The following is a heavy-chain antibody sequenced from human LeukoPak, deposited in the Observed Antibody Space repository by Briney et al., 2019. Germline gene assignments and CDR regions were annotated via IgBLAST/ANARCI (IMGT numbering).Heavy chain of an antibody. CDR1: GGSFSGYY. CDR2: INHSGST. V-gene: IGHV4-34*01. CDR3: ARGLTSIAVAGGNAFDI. Sequence: SETLSLTCAVYGGSFSGYYWSWIRQPPGKGLEWIGEINHSGSTNYNPSFKSRVTMPVDTSKNHFSLKLTSVTAADTAVYYCARGLTSIAVAGGNAFDIWGQGTMVTVSS. J-gene: IGHJ3*02. D-gene: IGHD6-19*01.